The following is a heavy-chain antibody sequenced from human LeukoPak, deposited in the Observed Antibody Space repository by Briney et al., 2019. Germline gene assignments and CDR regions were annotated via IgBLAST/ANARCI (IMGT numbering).Heavy chain of an antibody. V-gene: IGHV4-34*01. CDR1: GGSFSGYY. Sequence: SETLSLTCAVYGGSFSGYYWSWIRQPPGKGLEWIGEINHSGSTNYNPSLKSRVTISVDTSKNQFSLKLSSVTAADTAVYYCASEESGLLWFGELFRRDYWGQGTLVTVSS. CDR2: INHSGST. CDR3: ASEESGLLWFGELFRRDY. D-gene: IGHD3-10*01. J-gene: IGHJ4*02.